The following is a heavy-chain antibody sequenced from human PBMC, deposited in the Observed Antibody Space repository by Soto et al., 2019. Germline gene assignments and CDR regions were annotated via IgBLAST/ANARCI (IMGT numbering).Heavy chain of an antibody. CDR3: ARDRAHGFDI. Sequence: VQLVQSGDEVKKPGASVKVSCKASGYTFTSNGISWVRQAPGQGLERMGWISADKGNTNYAQKLQGRVTMTRDTSTSTVYMELRSLRSEDTAVYFCARDRAHGFDIWGQGTMVTVSS. V-gene: IGHV1-18*01. CDR1: GYTFTSNG. J-gene: IGHJ3*02. CDR2: ISADKGNT.